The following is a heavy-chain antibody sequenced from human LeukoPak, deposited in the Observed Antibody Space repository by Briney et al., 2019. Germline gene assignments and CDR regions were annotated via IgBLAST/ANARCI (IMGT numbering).Heavy chain of an antibody. CDR2: ISSSGSTL. J-gene: IGHJ4*02. Sequence: GGFLRLSCAASGFTFSSYEMNWVRQAPGKGLEWVSYISSSGSTLYYADSVKGRFTISRDNAKNSLYLQMNSLRAEDTAVYYCARVLARCSGGSCYSGLYYFDYWGQGTLVTVSS. D-gene: IGHD2-15*01. CDR1: GFTFSSYE. V-gene: IGHV3-48*03. CDR3: ARVLARCSGGSCYSGLYYFDY.